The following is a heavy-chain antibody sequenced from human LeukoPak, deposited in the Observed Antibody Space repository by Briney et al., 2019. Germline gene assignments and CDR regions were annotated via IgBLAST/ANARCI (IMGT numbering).Heavy chain of an antibody. CDR3: ARDPYDSSWGLCYFDY. V-gene: IGHV3-53*01. Sequence: GGSLRLSCAASGFTVSSNHMSWVRQAPGKGLEWVSVIYSGGSTYYADSVKGRFTISRDNSKNTLYLQMNSLRAEDTAVYYCARDPYDSSWGLCYFDYWGQGNLVTVSS. CDR2: IYSGGST. D-gene: IGHD3-22*01. J-gene: IGHJ4*02. CDR1: GFTVSSNH.